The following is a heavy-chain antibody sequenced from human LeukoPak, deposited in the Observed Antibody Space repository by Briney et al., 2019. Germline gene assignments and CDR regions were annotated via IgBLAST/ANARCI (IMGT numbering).Heavy chain of an antibody. CDR1: GFTVISYW. J-gene: IGHJ4*02. D-gene: IGHD2-2*03. CDR2: IKQDGSEK. V-gene: IGHV3-7*04. Sequence: TGGSLRLSCAASGFTVISYWMDCVRQAPGKGLEWVANIKQDGSEKNYVDSVKRRFTISRDNAKNSLDLQMNSLRAVDTAVYYWAGGRTWITDSWGQGTLVTVSS. CDR3: AGGRTWITDS.